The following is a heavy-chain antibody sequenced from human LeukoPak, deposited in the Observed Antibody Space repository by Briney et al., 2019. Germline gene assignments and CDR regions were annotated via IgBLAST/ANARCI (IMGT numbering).Heavy chain of an antibody. D-gene: IGHD2-2*01. J-gene: IGHJ4*02. CDR1: GGSFSGYY. Sequence: SETLSLTCAVYGGSFSGYYWSWIPQPPGKGLECMGEINHSGSTNYNPSLKSRVTTSVDTSKNQFSLKLSSVTDADTAVYYCARGMRYCSSNSCLQGQEDIEDYWGQGTLVTVSS. CDR3: ARGMRYCSSNSCLQGQEDIEDY. CDR2: INHSGST. V-gene: IGHV4-34*01.